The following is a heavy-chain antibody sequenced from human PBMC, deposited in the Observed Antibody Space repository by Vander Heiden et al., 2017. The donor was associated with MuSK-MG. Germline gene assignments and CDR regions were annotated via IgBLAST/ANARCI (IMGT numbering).Heavy chain of an antibody. D-gene: IGHD2-15*01. J-gene: IGHJ1*01. V-gene: IGHV4-31*03. CDR1: GGSIRSGGYY. CDR3: AGGGIYFSGVSCHDYFQH. Sequence: QVQLQESGPGLVKPSQTLSLTCTVSGGSIRSGGYYWSWIRQHPGKGLEWIGYIYYSGSTYYNTSLNRRLTISVDTSKNQFSRKLSSVTAAETPLYYCAGGGIYFSGVSCHDYFQHWVQGTMVTDSS. CDR2: IYYSGST.